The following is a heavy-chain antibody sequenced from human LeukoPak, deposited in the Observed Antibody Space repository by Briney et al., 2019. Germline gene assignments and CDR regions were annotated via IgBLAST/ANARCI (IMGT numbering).Heavy chain of an antibody. J-gene: IGHJ4*02. CDR1: GYTFTGYY. D-gene: IGHD6-13*01. CDR2: INPNSGGT. V-gene: IGHV1-2*02. CDR3: ARGVSHTYYFDY. Sequence: ASVKVSCKASGYTFTGYYMHRVRQAPGQGLEWMGWINPNSGGTNYAQKFQGRVTMTRDTSSSTAYMELSRLRSDDTAVYYCARGVSHTYYFDYWGQGTLVTVSS.